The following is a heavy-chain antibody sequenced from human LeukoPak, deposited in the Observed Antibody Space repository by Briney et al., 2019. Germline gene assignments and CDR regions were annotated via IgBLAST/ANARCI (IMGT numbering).Heavy chain of an antibody. Sequence: SVKVSCKASGGTFISYGINWVRQAPGQGLEWMGGIIPIFGTADYAPRFQGRVTITADESTSTAYVELSNLRSEDTAVYYCARVALGRRWLPSSYYYGMDVWGQGTTVTVSS. CDR3: ARVALGRRWLPSSYYYGMDV. CDR1: GGTFISYG. J-gene: IGHJ6*02. CDR2: IIPIFGTA. V-gene: IGHV1-69*13. D-gene: IGHD5-24*01.